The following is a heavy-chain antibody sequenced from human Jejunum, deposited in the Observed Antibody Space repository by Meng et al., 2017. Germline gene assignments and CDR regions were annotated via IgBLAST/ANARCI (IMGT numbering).Heavy chain of an antibody. CDR3: ARDPAWGALDY. V-gene: IGHV3-7*01. CDR1: GFTFNTAW. CDR2: INQDGSQT. Sequence: GESLKISCAASGFTFNTAWMSWVRQPPGRGLEWVADINQDGSQTRYVDSVKGRFTISRDNTKNSLFLQMVGLSAEDSAVYYCARDPAWGALDYWGQGTRVT. D-gene: IGHD1-26*01. J-gene: IGHJ4*02.